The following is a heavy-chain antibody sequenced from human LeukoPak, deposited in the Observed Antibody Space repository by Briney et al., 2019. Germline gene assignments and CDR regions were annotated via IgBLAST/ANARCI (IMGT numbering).Heavy chain of an antibody. CDR2: ISASGGST. CDR3: AKLGGSRYLEFLSLGDWYFDL. V-gene: IGHV3-23*01. D-gene: IGHD3-3*01. J-gene: IGHJ2*01. Sequence: GGSLRLSCAASGFNFSSSGMSWVRQAPGRGLEWVSGISASGGSTYYADSVKGRFIISRDKSKDTLFLQMSSPRAEDTAVYYCAKLGGSRYLEFLSLGDWYFDLWGRGTLVTVSS. CDR1: GFNFSSSG.